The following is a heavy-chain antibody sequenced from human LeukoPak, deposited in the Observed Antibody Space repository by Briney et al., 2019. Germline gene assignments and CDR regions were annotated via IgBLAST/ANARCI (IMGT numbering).Heavy chain of an antibody. D-gene: IGHD2-15*01. Sequence: PGGSLRLSCAASGFTVSSNYMTWVRQAPGKGLEWVSVIYTGGGTHYADSVKGRSTISRDTSKNTLYLQMNSLRAEDTAVYYCARDRIDAFDIWGQGTMVTVSS. J-gene: IGHJ3*02. V-gene: IGHV3-53*01. CDR2: IYTGGGT. CDR1: GFTVSSNY. CDR3: ARDRIDAFDI.